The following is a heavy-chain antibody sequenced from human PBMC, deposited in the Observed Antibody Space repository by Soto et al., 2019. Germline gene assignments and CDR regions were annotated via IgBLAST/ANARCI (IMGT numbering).Heavy chain of an antibody. Sequence: GGSLRLSCAASGFTFSSYAMSWVRQAPGKGLEWVSAISGSGGSTYYADSVKGRFTISRDNSKNTLYLQMNSLRAEDTAVYYCDRAMHGGFTNYFDPWRQGTLVTVPS. J-gene: IGHJ4*02. V-gene: IGHV3-23*01. CDR3: DRAMHGGFTNYFDP. CDR2: ISGSGGST. CDR1: GFTFSSYA. D-gene: IGHD2-2*01.